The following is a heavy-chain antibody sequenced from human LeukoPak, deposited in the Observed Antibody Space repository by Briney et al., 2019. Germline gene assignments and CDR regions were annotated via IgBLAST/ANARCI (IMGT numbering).Heavy chain of an antibody. V-gene: IGHV4-59*06. D-gene: IGHD6-13*01. CDR2: IYYSGST. J-gene: IGHJ4*02. CDR1: GGSLSSYY. Sequence: SETLSLTCTVSGGSLSSYYWSWLRQHPGKGLEWIGYIYYSGSTYYNPSLKSRVTISVDTSKNQFSLKLSSVTAADTAVYYCARGYSSIRLGYWGQGTLVTVSS. CDR3: ARGYSSIRLGY.